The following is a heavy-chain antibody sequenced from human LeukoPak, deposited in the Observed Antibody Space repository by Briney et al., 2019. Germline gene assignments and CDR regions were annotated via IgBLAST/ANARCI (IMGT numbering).Heavy chain of an antibody. CDR3: AREDDWNYEDY. J-gene: IGHJ4*02. CDR1: GFTFSNYW. CDR2: IKQDGSEK. Sequence: GGSLRLSCVASGFTFSNYWMSWVRQAPGKGLEWVANIKQDGSEKYYVNSVKGRFTISRDNAKNSLYLQMNSLRAEDTAIYYCAREDDWNYEDYWGQGTLVTVSS. D-gene: IGHD1-7*01. V-gene: IGHV3-7*01.